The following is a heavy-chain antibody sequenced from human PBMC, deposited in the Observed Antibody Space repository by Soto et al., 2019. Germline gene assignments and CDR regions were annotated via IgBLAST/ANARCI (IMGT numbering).Heavy chain of an antibody. J-gene: IGHJ5*02. V-gene: IGHV4-31*03. CDR3: ARGGYCSGGSCYSARFWFDP. Sequence: SETLSLTCTVSGGSISSGGYYWSWIRQHPGKGLEWIGYIYYSGSTYYNPSLKSRVTISVDTSKNQFSLKLSSVTAADTAVYYCARGGYCSGGSCYSARFWFDPWGQGTLVTVSS. D-gene: IGHD2-15*01. CDR2: IYYSGST. CDR1: GGSISSGGYY.